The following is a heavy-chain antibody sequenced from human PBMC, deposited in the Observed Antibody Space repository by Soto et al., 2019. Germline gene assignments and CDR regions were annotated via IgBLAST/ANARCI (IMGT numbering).Heavy chain of an antibody. Sequence: GPAEVTWEESGLGLTRYSRRWEHHAPRQRPGLMGWINAGNGNTKYSQKFQGRVTMTTDTSTSTAYMELRSLRSDDTAVYYCAGDPVRGYSGYVDYYYGMDVWGQGTTVTVAS. CDR1: GLGLTRYS. J-gene: IGHJ6*02. CDR3: AGDPVRGYSGYVDYYYGMDV. CDR2: INAGNGNT. D-gene: IGHD5-12*01. V-gene: IGHV1-3*01.